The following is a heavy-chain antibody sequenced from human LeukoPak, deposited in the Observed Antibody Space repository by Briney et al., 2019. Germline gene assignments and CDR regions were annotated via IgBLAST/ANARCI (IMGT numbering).Heavy chain of an antibody. V-gene: IGHV3-66*02. CDR2: IYSGGST. CDR3: AREVATTSEY. J-gene: IGHJ4*02. D-gene: IGHD5-12*01. Sequence: PGGSLRLSCAASGFTVSSNYMSWVRQAPGKGLEWVSVIYSGGSTYYADSVKGRFTISRDNSRNTLYLQMNSLRAEDTAVYYCAREVATTSEYWGQGTLVTVSS. CDR1: GFTVSSNY.